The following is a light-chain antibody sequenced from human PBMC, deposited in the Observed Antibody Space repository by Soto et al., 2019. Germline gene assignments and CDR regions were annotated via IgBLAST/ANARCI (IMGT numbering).Light chain of an antibody. Sequence: QSVLTQPPSVSGAPGQRVTISCSGGSSNIGAGYDVHWYQQLPETPPKLLICGNNIRPSGVPDRFSGSKSGTSASLAITGLQAEDEADYYCHSYDRSLSGSVFGGGTKLTVL. CDR2: GNN. CDR1: SSNIGAGYD. V-gene: IGLV1-40*01. J-gene: IGLJ3*02. CDR3: HSYDRSLSGSV.